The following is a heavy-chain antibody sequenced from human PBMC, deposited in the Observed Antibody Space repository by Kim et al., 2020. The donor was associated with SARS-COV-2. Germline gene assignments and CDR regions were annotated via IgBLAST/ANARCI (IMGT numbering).Heavy chain of an antibody. Sequence: GTNYAQKFQGRVTMTRDTSISTAYMELSRLRSDDTVVYYCARGGVTYQDYWGQGTLVTVSS. V-gene: IGHV1-2*05. J-gene: IGHJ4*02. D-gene: IGHD2-2*01. CDR3: ARGGVTYQDY. CDR2: GT.